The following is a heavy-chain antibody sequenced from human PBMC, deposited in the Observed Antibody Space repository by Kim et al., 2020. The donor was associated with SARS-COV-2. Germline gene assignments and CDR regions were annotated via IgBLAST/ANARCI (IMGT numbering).Heavy chain of an antibody. CDR1: GFTFSDHY. Sequence: GGSLRLSCAASGFTFSDHYMEWVRQAPGKGPEWVGRIRNKANSYTTEYAASVKGRFTIPRDDSKNSLYLQMNSLKTEDTAFYYCTRGGYCTSTSCHYGFDYWGQGTLVTVSS. CDR2: IRNKANSYTT. V-gene: IGHV3-72*01. CDR3: TRGGYCTSTSCHYGFDY. J-gene: IGHJ4*02. D-gene: IGHD2-2*01.